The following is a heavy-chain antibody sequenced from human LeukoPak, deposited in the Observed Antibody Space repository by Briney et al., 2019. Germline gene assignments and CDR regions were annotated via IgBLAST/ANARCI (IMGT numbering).Heavy chain of an antibody. CDR2: INHNGST. D-gene: IGHD6-19*01. Sequence: SETLSLTCAVYGGSFSGYYWSWIRQPPGKGLEWIGEINHNGSTNYNPSLKSRVTISVDTSKNQFSLKLSSVTAADTAVYYCARVAQKLERIAVAGTSEWRANWYFDLWGRGTLVTVSS. J-gene: IGHJ2*01. CDR1: GGSFSGYY. V-gene: IGHV4-34*01. CDR3: ARVAQKLERIAVAGTSEWRANWYFDL.